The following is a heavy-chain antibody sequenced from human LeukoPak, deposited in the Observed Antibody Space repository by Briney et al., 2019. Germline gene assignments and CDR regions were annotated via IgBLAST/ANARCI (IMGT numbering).Heavy chain of an antibody. CDR3: ARVNRYCGGDCYSAPYYFDY. CDR1: GGSISSYY. CDR2: IYYSGST. Sequence: SETLSLTCTVSGGSISSYYWSWIRQPPGKGLEWIGYIYYSGSTNYNPSLKSQVTISVDTSKNQFSLKLSSVTAADTAVYYCARVNRYCGGDCYSAPYYFDYWGQGTLVTVSS. J-gene: IGHJ4*02. D-gene: IGHD2-21*02. V-gene: IGHV4-59*01.